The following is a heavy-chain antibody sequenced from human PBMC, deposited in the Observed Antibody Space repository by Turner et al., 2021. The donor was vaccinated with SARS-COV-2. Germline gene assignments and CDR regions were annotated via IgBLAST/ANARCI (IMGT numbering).Heavy chain of an antibody. CDR2: IYYSGNT. J-gene: IGHJ4*02. V-gene: IGHV4-39*01. CDR3: ARLPEWYFFDY. D-gene: IGHD3-3*01. Sequence: LQLQESGPGLVKPSETLSTTCTVSGGSSTKSDDYWGWIRQPPGKGLEWIGCIYYSGNTYYNPSLKSRVTMSVDTSKRQFSLKLSSVTAADTAVYYCARLPEWYFFDYWGQGALVTVSS. CDR1: GGSSTKSDDY.